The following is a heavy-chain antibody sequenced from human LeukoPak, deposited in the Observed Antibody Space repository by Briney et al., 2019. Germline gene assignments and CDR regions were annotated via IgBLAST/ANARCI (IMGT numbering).Heavy chain of an antibody. V-gene: IGHV3-23*01. J-gene: IGHJ5*02. D-gene: IGHD2-2*01. CDR3: AKDPYCSSTSCLNWFDP. CDR2: ISGSGGST. CDR1: GFTFSSYA. Sequence: SGGSLRLSCAASGFTFSSYAMSWVRQAPGKGLEWVSAISGSGGSTYYADSVKGRFTISRDNSKNTLYLKMNSLRAEDTAVYYCAKDPYCSSTSCLNWFDPWGQGTLVTVSS.